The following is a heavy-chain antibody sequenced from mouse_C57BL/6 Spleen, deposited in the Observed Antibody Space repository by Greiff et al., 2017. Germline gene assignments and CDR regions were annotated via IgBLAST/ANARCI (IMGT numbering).Heavy chain of an antibody. J-gene: IGHJ2*01. V-gene: IGHV1-64*01. CDR2: IHPNSGST. D-gene: IGHD2-13*01. CDR3: ARWGYGDTLDY. CDR1: GYTFTSYW. Sequence: QVQLQQPGAELVKPGASVKLSCKASGYTFTSYWMHWVKQRPGQGLEWIGMIHPNSGSTNYNEKFKSKATLTVDKSSSTAYMQLSSLTSEDSAVYYCARWGYGDTLDYWGQGTTLTVSS.